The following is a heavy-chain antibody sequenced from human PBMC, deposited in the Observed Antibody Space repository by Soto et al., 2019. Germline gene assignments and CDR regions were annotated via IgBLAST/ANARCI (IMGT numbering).Heavy chain of an antibody. V-gene: IGHV3-15*01. CDR3: VTVFPHCNIWFDS. J-gene: IGHJ5*01. CDR1: GFTFSNVW. Sequence: PGGSLRLSCAASGFTFSNVWLSWVRQGPGKGLEWLGRIKSRTENETTDYASPARGRFIISRDDSKNMLYLQLNSLKSEDTGVYPCVTVFPHCNIWFDSWGQWTPVTDSS. D-gene: IGHD2-21*01. CDR2: IKSRTENETT.